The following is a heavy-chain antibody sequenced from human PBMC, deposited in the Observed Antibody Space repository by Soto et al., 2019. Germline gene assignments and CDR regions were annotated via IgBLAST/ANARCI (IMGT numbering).Heavy chain of an antibody. D-gene: IGHD5-12*01. CDR3: ARGRSKWRSHYYYGMDV. Sequence: SETLSLPCAVYGGSFSGYYWSWIRQPPGKGLEWIGEINHSGSTNYNPSLKSRVTISVDTSKNQFSLKLSSVTAADTAVYYCARGRSKWRSHYYYGMDVWGQGTTVTVS. J-gene: IGHJ6*02. CDR1: GGSFSGYY. V-gene: IGHV4-34*01. CDR2: INHSGST.